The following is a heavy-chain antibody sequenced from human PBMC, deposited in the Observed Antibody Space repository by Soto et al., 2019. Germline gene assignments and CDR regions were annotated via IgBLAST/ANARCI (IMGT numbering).Heavy chain of an antibody. CDR1: CYSISSDSY. D-gene: IGHD3-10*01. CDR3: AKAHVMVVADSTFDH. Sequence: XETLSLPWTVACYSISSDSYWGWIRQPPGKGPEWIASIYHGGTTFYNPSLKSRVTVSVDKSNNQFSLKLRSVTAADTAVYYCAKAHVMVVADSTFDHWGHGTLVTVSS. J-gene: IGHJ4*01. V-gene: IGHV4-38-2*02. CDR2: IYHGGTT.